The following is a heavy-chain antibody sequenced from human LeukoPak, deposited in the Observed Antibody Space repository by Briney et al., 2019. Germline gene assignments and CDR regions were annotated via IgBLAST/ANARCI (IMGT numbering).Heavy chain of an antibody. CDR3: TSMIVVAPNAYYFDY. CDR2: IRSKANSYAT. D-gene: IGHD3-22*01. Sequence: GGSLRLSCAASGFTFSGSAMHWVRQASGKGLEWVGRIRSKANSYATAYAASVKGRFTISRDDSKNTAYLQMNSLKTEDTAVYYCTSMIVVAPNAYYFDYWGQGTLVTVCS. V-gene: IGHV3-73*01. CDR1: GFTFSGSA. J-gene: IGHJ4*02.